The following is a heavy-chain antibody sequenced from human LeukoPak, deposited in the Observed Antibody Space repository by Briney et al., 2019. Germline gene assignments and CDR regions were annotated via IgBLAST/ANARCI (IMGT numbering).Heavy chain of an antibody. CDR2: INHSGST. CDR3: ARMFRSSWYINWFDP. Sequence: SETLSLTCAVYGGSFSGYYWSWIRQPPGKGLEWIGEINHSGSTNYNPSLKSRVTISVDTSKNQFSLKLSSVTAADTAMYYCARMFRSSWYINWFDPWGQGTLVTVSS. J-gene: IGHJ5*02. V-gene: IGHV4-34*01. CDR1: GGSFSGYY. D-gene: IGHD6-13*01.